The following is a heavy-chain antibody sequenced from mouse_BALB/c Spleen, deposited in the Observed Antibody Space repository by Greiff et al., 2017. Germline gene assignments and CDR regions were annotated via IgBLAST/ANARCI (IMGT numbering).Heavy chain of an antibody. CDR1: GYSITSDYA. V-gene: IGHV3-2*02. CDR3: ARHYYGLYYFDY. CDR2: ISYSGST. J-gene: IGHJ2*01. Sequence: DVKLQESGPGLVKPSQSLSLTCTVTGYSITSDYAWNWIRQFPGNKLEWMGYISYSGSTSYNPSLKSRISITRDTSKNQFFLQLNSVTTEDTATYYCARHYYGLYYFDYWGQGTTLTVSS. D-gene: IGHD1-2*01.